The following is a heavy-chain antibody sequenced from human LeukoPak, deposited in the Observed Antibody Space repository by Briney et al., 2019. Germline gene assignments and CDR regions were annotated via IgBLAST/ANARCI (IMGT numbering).Heavy chain of an antibody. CDR1: GASISSHY. J-gene: IGHJ5*02. V-gene: IGHV4-59*11. CDR2: IHYSGST. Sequence: SETLSLTCSVSGASISSHYWSWIRQPPGKGLEWIGYIHYSGSTNCNPSLKSRVTISLDTSKNQFSLKLTSVTAADTAVYYCARGVVPAANYNWFDPWGQGTLVTVSS. CDR3: ARGVVPAANYNWFDP. D-gene: IGHD2-2*01.